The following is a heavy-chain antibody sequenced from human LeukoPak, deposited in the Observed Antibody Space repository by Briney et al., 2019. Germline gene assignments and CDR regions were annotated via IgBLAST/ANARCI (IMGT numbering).Heavy chain of an antibody. V-gene: IGHV3-7*01. CDR2: MKYDGSER. CDR1: GFTFSSYW. J-gene: IGHJ4*02. Sequence: PGGSLRLSCAASGFTFSSYWMSWVRQAPGKGLEWVANMKYDGSERDYVDSVKGRFTISSGNAKNSLYLQMNSLRAEDTAVYYCARDIAAAGLFFDYWGQGTLVTVSS. D-gene: IGHD6-13*01. CDR3: ARDIAAAGLFFDY.